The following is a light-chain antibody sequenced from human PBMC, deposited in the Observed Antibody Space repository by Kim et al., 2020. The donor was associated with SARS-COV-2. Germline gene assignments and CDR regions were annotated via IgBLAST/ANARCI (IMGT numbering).Light chain of an antibody. CDR2: GAS. CDR3: QHYGDSPWT. CDR1: QSLHSNI. V-gene: IGKV3-20*01. J-gene: IGKJ1*01. Sequence: LSPVESATLAWRASQSLHSNILAWYQHKPGQSPRLLIFGASTRATGIPDRFSGSGSGTDFTLTISRLEPEDFAVYYCQHYGDSPWTFGQGTKLEI.